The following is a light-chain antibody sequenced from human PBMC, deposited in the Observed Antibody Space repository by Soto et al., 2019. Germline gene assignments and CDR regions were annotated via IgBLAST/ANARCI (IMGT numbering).Light chain of an antibody. CDR1: QTISTY. Sequence: DIQMTQSPSSLSASVGDRVTITCRASQTISTYLNWYQQKPGKAPRLLIYDASSLLSGVPSRFSGSGSGTDFTLTIASLQPGDFSTYYCQQSDSTPYTFGQGTKVDIK. J-gene: IGKJ2*01. CDR2: DAS. V-gene: IGKV1-39*01. CDR3: QQSDSTPYT.